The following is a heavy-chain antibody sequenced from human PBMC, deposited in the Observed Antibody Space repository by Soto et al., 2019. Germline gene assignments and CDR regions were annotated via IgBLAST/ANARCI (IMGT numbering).Heavy chain of an antibody. CDR1: GGSFSGYY. Sequence: SETLSLTCAVYGGSFSGYYWSWIRQPPGKGLEWIGEINHSGSTNYNPSLKSRVTISVDTSKNQFSLKLSSVTAADTAVYYCARDMEVGRFLDYYYYGMDVWGQGTTVTVSS. CDR2: INHSGST. J-gene: IGHJ6*02. D-gene: IGHD3-3*01. V-gene: IGHV4-34*01. CDR3: ARDMEVGRFLDYYYYGMDV.